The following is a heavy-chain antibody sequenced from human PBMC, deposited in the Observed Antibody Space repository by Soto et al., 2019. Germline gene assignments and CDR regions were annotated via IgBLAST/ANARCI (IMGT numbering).Heavy chain of an antibody. CDR2: IDDSGVST. CDR3: VKGQSSSWSQTGGMDV. D-gene: IGHD2-2*01. CDR1: GFTFSTYA. J-gene: IGHJ6*02. V-gene: IGHV3-23*01. Sequence: EVQLLESGGGLVQPGGSLRLSCAASGFTFSTYAMSWARQAPGKGLEWVAGIDDSGVSTYYADSVKGRLTISRDNSKNTLYLQMGSLRAEDTAVYYCVKGQSSSWSQTGGMDVWGQETTVTVSS.